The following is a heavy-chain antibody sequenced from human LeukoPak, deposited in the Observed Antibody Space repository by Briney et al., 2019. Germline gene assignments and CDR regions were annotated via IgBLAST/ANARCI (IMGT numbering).Heavy chain of an antibody. CDR2: IYYSGST. D-gene: IGHD2-2*01. J-gene: IGHJ3*02. CDR3: ARDRSTSSPGAFDI. CDR1: GGSISSGGYY. V-gene: IGHV4-31*03. Sequence: SETLSLTCTVSGGSISSGGYYWSWIRQHPGKGPEWIGYIYYSGSTYYNLSLKSRVTISVDTSKNQFSLKLSSVTAADTAVYYCARDRSTSSPGAFDIWGQGTMVTVPS.